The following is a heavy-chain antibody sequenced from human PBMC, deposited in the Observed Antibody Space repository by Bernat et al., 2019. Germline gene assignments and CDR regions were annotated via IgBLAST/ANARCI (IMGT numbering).Heavy chain of an antibody. Sequence: QVQLQESGPGLVKPSETLSLTCSVSGGSITSGIQYWGWIRQPPGKGLEWIGYIHYSGSTNYNPSLKSRVTISVDTSKNQFSLKLSSVTAADTAVYYCARGAIAVAGADDAFDIWGQGTMVTVSS. CDR1: GGSITSGIQY. CDR2: IHYSGST. V-gene: IGHV4-61*01. J-gene: IGHJ3*02. CDR3: ARGAIAVAGADDAFDI. D-gene: IGHD6-19*01.